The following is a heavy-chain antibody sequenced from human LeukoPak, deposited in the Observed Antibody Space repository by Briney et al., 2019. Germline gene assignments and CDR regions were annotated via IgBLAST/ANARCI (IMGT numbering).Heavy chain of an antibody. CDR2: IYNSGNT. V-gene: IGHV3-66*01. Sequence: GGSLRLSCAASGFTVSSNYMSWVRQAPGKGLEWVLVIYNSGNTYYADSVKGRFTISRDNSKNTLSLQMNGLRAEDTAVYYCARMVYYYDSSGYNYYFHYWGQGTLVTVSP. D-gene: IGHD3-22*01. CDR1: GFTVSSNY. CDR3: ARMVYYYDSSGYNYYFHY. J-gene: IGHJ4*02.